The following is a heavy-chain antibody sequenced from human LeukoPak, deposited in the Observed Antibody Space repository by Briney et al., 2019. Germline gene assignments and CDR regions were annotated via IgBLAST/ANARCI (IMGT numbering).Heavy chain of an antibody. CDR1: GVSISGYY. CDR3: ARDRYYYDSSGTRWFDS. D-gene: IGHD3-22*01. J-gene: IGHJ5*01. V-gene: IGHV4-59*01. CDR2: IYHSGST. Sequence: SETLSLTCTVSGVSISGYYWTWIRQPPGKGLEWIGYIYHSGSTNYNPSLKSRVTVSVDTSKNQFSLKLSSVTAADTAVYYCARDRYYYDSSGTRWFDSWGQGTLVTVSS.